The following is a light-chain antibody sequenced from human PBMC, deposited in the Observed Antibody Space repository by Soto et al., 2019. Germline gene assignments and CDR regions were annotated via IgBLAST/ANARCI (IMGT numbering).Light chain of an antibody. Sequence: DIQMTQSPSALSASVGDRVTITCRASQNINNWLAWYQQKAGKAPNLLISDASSLKSGVPSRFNGSGSGTKFTLTISSLQPDDFATYYCQQYNNYSWGFGQGAKVEF. V-gene: IGKV1-5*01. CDR1: QNINNW. J-gene: IGKJ1*01. CDR3: QQYNNYSWG. CDR2: DAS.